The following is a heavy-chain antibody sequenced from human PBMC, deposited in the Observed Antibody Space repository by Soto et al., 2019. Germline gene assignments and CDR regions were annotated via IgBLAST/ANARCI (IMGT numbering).Heavy chain of an antibody. CDR3: ARDITMIVVVINLAY. V-gene: IGHV3-33*08. J-gene: IGHJ4*02. D-gene: IGHD3-22*01. Sequence: GGSLRLSCAASGFTFRSYGMHWVRQAPDKGLEWVAVIWYDGSNKYYADSVKGRFTISRDNSKNTLYLQMNSLRAEDTAVYYCARDITMIVVVINLAYWGQGTLVTVSS. CDR2: IWYDGSNK. CDR1: GFTFRSYG.